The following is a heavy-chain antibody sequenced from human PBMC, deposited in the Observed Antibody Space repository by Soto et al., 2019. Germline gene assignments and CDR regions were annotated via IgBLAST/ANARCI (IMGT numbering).Heavy chain of an antibody. D-gene: IGHD2-8*01. Sequence: EVQLVQSGGGLAQPGKSLRLSCAASGFTFRKFWMHWVRQVPGKGPEWVSYISSDGTTTDYADSVKGRFTISRDNAKDTLYLQMDSLRAEDTAVYYCAIQDCTNDVCLEAAVTVGGALESWRQGTLVSVSS. CDR2: ISSDGTTT. V-gene: IGHV3-74*01. CDR1: GFTFRKFW. J-gene: IGHJ1*01. CDR3: AIQDCTNDVCLEAAVTVGGALES.